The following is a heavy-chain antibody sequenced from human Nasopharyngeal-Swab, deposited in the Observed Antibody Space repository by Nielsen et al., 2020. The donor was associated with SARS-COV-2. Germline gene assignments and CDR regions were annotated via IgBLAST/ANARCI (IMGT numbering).Heavy chain of an antibody. D-gene: IGHD6-19*01. Sequence: ASVKVSCKASGYTFTSYYMHWVRQAPGQGLEWMGIINPSGGSTSYAQKFQGRVTMTRDTSTSTVYMELSSLRSEDTAVYYCAREGIAVAGTHYYYYGMDVWGQGTTVTVSS. J-gene: IGHJ6*02. CDR1: GYTFTSYY. CDR2: INPSGGST. CDR3: AREGIAVAGTHYYYYGMDV. V-gene: IGHV1-46*01.